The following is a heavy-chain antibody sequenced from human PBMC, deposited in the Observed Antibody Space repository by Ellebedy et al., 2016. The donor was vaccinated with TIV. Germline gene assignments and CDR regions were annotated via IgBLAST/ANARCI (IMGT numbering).Heavy chain of an antibody. CDR1: GDSITSSY. Sequence: SETLSLXXTVSGDSITSSYWSWTRQPPGKGLECFGYIYYTGITKYNPSLYSRVTISLDTSKNQFSLKLTSVTAADTALYYCAKTARVFEYWGQGALVTVSS. CDR2: IYYTGIT. CDR3: AKTARVFEY. J-gene: IGHJ4*02. V-gene: IGHV4-59*01.